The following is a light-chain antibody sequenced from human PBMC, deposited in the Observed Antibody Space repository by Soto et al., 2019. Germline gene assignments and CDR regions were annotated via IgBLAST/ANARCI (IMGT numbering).Light chain of an antibody. Sequence: QSVLTQPPSVSGAPGQRVTIACTGSSSNIWAGYDVHWYQQLPGTAPKLLIYGNSNRPSGVPDRFSGSKSGTSASLAITGLQAEDEADYYCQSYDSSWGVFGGGTQVTVL. CDR1: SSNIWAGYD. J-gene: IGLJ2*01. V-gene: IGLV1-40*01. CDR3: QSYDSSWGV. CDR2: GNS.